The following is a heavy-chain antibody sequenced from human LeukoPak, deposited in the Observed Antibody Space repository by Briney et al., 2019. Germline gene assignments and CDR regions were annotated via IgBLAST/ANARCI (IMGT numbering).Heavy chain of an antibody. Sequence: SETLSLTCTVSGGSISSRSYYWGWIRQPPGKGLEWIGSIYYSGNTYYNPSLKSRVTVSVDTSKNQFSLKLSSVTAADTAVYYCARAAYYYGSDYNWFDPWGQGTLVTVSS. V-gene: IGHV4-39*07. D-gene: IGHD3-10*01. CDR1: GGSISSRSYY. J-gene: IGHJ5*02. CDR2: IYYSGNT. CDR3: ARAAYYYGSDYNWFDP.